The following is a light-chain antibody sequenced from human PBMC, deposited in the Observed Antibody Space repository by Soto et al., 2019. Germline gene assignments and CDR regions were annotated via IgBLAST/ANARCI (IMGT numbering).Light chain of an antibody. CDR2: AAS. CDR3: QQSYITPYT. CDR1: QSISVH. Sequence: DIQMTQSLSSLSASVGDTVTITCRASQSISVHLNWYQQKPGKVPKLLIYAASNLQSGVPSSFSGSGSETDFALTISSLQPEDFATYYCQQSYITPYTFGQGTKLQIK. V-gene: IGKV1-39*01. J-gene: IGKJ2*01.